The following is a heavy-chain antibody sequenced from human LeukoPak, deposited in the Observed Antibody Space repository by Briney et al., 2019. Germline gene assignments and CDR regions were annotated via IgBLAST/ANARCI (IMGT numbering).Heavy chain of an antibody. CDR2: MNPGSGNT. V-gene: IGHV1-8*01. J-gene: IGHJ3*02. CDR1: GYTFTSYD. CDR3: ARGASIAAAWSDFDI. Sequence: ASVKVSCKASGYTFTSYDINWVRQATGQGLEWMGWMNPGSGNTGYAQKFQGRVTMTRNTSISTAYMELSSLRSEDTAVYYCARGASIAAAWSDFDIWGQGTMVTVSS. D-gene: IGHD6-13*01.